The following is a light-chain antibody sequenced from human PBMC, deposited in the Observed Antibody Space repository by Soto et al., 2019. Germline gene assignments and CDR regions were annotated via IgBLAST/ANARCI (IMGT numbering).Light chain of an antibody. CDR3: AAWDDSHDV. CDR2: RNN. CDR1: SSNIGSNY. J-gene: IGLJ1*01. Sequence: QSVLTQPPSASGTPGQGVTISCSGSSSNIGSNYVYWYQQLPGTAPKLLIYRNNQRPSGVPDRFSGSKSGTSASLAISGLRSEDEADYYCAAWDDSHDVFGTGTKVTVL. V-gene: IGLV1-47*01.